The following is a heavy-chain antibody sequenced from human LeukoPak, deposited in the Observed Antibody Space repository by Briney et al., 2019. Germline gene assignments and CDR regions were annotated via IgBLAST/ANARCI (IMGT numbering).Heavy chain of an antibody. Sequence: SETLSLTCAVSGYSVSSGFFWGWIRQPPGKGLEWIATIYHNGITHYNPSLKSRVTISVDTSKNQFSLRMSSVTAADTAVYYCTRGVALSDHGIIDSWGQGTLATVSS. CDR1: GYSVSSGFF. CDR2: IYHNGIT. J-gene: IGHJ4*02. V-gene: IGHV4-38-2*01. CDR3: TRGVALSDHGIIDS. D-gene: IGHD1-1*01.